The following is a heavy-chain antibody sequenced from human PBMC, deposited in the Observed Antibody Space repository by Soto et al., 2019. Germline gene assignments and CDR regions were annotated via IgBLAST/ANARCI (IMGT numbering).Heavy chain of an antibody. J-gene: IGHJ4*02. D-gene: IGHD3-22*01. CDR3: ARSWAGRIYYDSSGYRH. CDR2: INHSGST. V-gene: IGHV4-34*01. CDR1: GGTFSGYY. Sequence: SQTLSLTCAVYGGTFSGYYWSRIRQPPGKGLEWIGEINHSGSTNYNPSLKSRVTISVDTSKNQFSLKLSSVTAADTAVYYCARSWAGRIYYDSSGYRHWGQGTLVTVSS.